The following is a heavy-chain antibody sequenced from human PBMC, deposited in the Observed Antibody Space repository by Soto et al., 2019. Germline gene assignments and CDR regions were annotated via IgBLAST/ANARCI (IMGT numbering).Heavy chain of an antibody. CDR2: IIPIFGTA. J-gene: IGHJ5*02. Sequence: GASVKVSCKASGGTFSSYAISWVRQAPGQGLEWMGGIIPIFGTANYAQKFQGRVTITADESTSTAYMELSSLRSEDTAVYYCAREPRYCSSTSCYHNWFDPWGQGTLVTVSS. CDR1: GGTFSSYA. CDR3: AREPRYCSSTSCYHNWFDP. V-gene: IGHV1-69*13. D-gene: IGHD2-2*01.